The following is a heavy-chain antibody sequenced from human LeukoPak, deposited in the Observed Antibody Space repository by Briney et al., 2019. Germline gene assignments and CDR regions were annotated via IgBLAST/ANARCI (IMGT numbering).Heavy chain of an antibody. CDR1: GFIFSNYA. V-gene: IGHV3-23*01. J-gene: IGHJ4*02. CDR2: ISGSASGGT. D-gene: IGHD1-1*01. Sequence: GGSLRLSCAASGFIFSNYAMSWVRQVPGKGLEWVSAISGSASGGTTYEDSVKGRFTISRDNSKGTLYLHMNSLRAEDTAVYYCAKVKTHWYFDNWGRGTLVTVSS. CDR3: AKVKTHWYFDN.